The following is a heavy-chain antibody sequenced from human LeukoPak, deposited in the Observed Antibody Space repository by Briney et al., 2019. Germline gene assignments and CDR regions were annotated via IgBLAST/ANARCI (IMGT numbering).Heavy chain of an antibody. J-gene: IGHJ4*02. V-gene: IGHV5-51*01. CDR1: GYSFTSYW. Sequence: GESLKISCKGSGYSFTSYWIGWVRQMPGKGLEWMGIIYPGDSDTRYSPSFQGQVTISADKSISTAYLQWSSLKASDTAVYYCARQYYYDSSGYYGHTFDYWGQGTLVTVSS. D-gene: IGHD3-22*01. CDR3: ARQYYYDSSGYYGHTFDY. CDR2: IYPGDSDT.